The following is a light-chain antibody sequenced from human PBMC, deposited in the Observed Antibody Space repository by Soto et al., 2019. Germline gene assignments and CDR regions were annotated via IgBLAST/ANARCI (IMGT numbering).Light chain of an antibody. V-gene: IGKV3D-15*01. CDR1: QSVSIN. CDR3: QQYNNWHPLT. CDR2: DAS. J-gene: IGKJ4*01. Sequence: EILMTQSQRTLSVSPGERSTLSCRASQSVSINLAWYQQKPGQAPRLLIYDASTRATGIPARFSGSGSGTEFTLTISSLQSKDFAVYYCQQYNNWHPLTFGGGPKVDIK.